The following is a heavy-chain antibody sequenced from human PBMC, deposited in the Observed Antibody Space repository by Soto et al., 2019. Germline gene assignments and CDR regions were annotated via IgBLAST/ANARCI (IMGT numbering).Heavy chain of an antibody. V-gene: IGHV3-23*01. CDR1: GFTFSSYA. Sequence: EVQLLESGGGLVQPGGSLRLSCAASGFTFSSYAMTWVRQAPGKGLEWFSAISASGDTKYYADSVKGRFTISRDSSKNTLYVQMHSLRAEDTAVYYCGQVLASIAPRVDYWGLGTLVTVSS. J-gene: IGHJ4*02. CDR3: GQVLASIAPRVDY. D-gene: IGHD3-3*01. CDR2: ISASGDTK.